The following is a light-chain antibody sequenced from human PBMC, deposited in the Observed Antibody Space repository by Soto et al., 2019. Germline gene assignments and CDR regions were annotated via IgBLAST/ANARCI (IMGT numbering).Light chain of an antibody. V-gene: IGKV3-15*01. CDR2: GAT. CDR1: QSLASA. J-gene: IGKJ1*01. Sequence: EIVMTQSPATLSVSPVERATLSCRASQSLASALAWYQQKPGQVPRPLIYGATARAPGIPASFSGSGSETEFTLTISSLQSEDVAVYYCQKYRDWPPTFGQGTKVDIK. CDR3: QKYRDWPPT.